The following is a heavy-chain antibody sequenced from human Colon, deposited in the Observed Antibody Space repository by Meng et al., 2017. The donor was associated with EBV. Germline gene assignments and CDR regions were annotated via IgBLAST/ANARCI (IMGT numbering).Heavy chain of an antibody. Sequence: QVQLHESGSGLVRPSQTPSLTCAVSGDSITSGDYSWTWIRQPPGKGLEWIGYIYHGVNIYYTPSLRSRVTISVDKSRNQFSLKLTSVSAADTAVYYCVRDTRRGGGWFDPWGQGTLVTVSS. CDR1: GDSITSGDYS. D-gene: IGHD3-10*01. V-gene: IGHV4-30-2*01. CDR2: IYHGVNI. J-gene: IGHJ5*02. CDR3: VRDTRRGGGWFDP.